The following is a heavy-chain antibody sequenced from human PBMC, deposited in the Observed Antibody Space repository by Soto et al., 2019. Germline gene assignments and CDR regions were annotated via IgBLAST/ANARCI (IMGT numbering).Heavy chain of an antibody. D-gene: IGHD2-15*01. J-gene: IGHJ6*02. CDR1: GFTLTDAW. CDR2: IKSKTDGGTT. V-gene: IGHV3-15*01. Sequence: PGGSLRLSCAASGFTLTDAWMSWVRQAPGKGLEWIGRIKSKTDGGTTDYPASVKGRFTISRGDSKNTLYLQINSLETEDTAVYYCTIHKVEAYLYGMDVWGQGTTVTVSS. CDR3: TIHKVEAYLYGMDV.